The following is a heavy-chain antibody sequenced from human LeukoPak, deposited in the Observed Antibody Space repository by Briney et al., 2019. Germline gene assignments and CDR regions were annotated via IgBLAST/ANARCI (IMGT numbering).Heavy chain of an antibody. Sequence: PGGSLRLSCAASGFTFSSYAMHWVRQAPGKGREWVAVISYDGSNKYSADSVKGRFTISRDNSKNTLYLQMNSLRAEDTAVYYCARDSRITMVRGALDVWAKGPRSPSP. CDR3: ARDSRITMVRGALDV. CDR1: GFTFSSYA. V-gene: IGHV3-30-3*01. D-gene: IGHD3-10*01. J-gene: IGHJ6*02. CDR2: ISYDGSNK.